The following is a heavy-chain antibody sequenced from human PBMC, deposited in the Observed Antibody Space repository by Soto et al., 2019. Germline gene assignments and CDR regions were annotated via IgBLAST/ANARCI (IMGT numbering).Heavy chain of an antibody. CDR1: GGTFSSYA. Sequence: QVQLVQSGAEVKKPGSSVKVSCKASGGTFSSYAISWVRQAPGQGLEWMGGIIPIFGTAHYAQKFQGRVTITADESTSTAYMELSSLRSDDTDVYYCARGYYYGSGSYWWFDPWGQGTLVTVSS. CDR2: IIPIFGTA. CDR3: ARGYYYGSGSYWWFDP. D-gene: IGHD3-10*01. V-gene: IGHV1-69*01. J-gene: IGHJ5*02.